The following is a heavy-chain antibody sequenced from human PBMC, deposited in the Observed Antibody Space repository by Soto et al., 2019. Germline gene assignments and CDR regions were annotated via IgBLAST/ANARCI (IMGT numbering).Heavy chain of an antibody. J-gene: IGHJ6*02. Sequence: QVQLVESGGGLVKPGGSLRLSCAASGFTFSDYYMSWIRQAPGKGLEWVSYISSSRSTIYYADSVKGRFTISRDNAKNSLYLHMNSLRAEDTAVYYCASLYGSGSYFGYYYGMDVWGQGTTVTVSS. CDR3: ASLYGSGSYFGYYYGMDV. CDR2: ISSSRSTI. V-gene: IGHV3-11*01. CDR1: GFTFSDYY. D-gene: IGHD3-10*01.